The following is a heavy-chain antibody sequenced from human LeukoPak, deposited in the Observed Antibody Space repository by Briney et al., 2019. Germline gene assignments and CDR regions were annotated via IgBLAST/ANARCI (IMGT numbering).Heavy chain of an antibody. CDR1: GFPFNTYA. CDR2: ISSNGDNT. CDR3: TRDSALLGVAFDL. J-gene: IGHJ3*01. D-gene: IGHD2-15*01. V-gene: IGHV3-64D*06. Sequence: TGGSLRLSCSASGFPFNTYAIHWVRQAPGKGLEYVAGISSNGDNTDFADSAKGRFTISRDNSKSTLFLQMNSLRAEDTAVYFCTRDSALLGVAFDLWGQGTVVTVS.